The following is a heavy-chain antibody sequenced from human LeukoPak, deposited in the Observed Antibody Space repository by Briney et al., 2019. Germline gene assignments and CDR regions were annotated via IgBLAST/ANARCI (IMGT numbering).Heavy chain of an antibody. CDR1: GGSISSSSYY. CDR3: ARIPLILVRGVDY. D-gene: IGHD3-10*01. Sequence: SETLSLTCTVSGGSISSSSYYWGWIRQPPGKGLEWIGSIYYSGSTYYNPSLKSRVTISVDTSKNQSSLKLSSVTAADTAVYYCARIPLILVRGVDYWGQGTLVTVSS. J-gene: IGHJ4*02. V-gene: IGHV4-39*01. CDR2: IYYSGST.